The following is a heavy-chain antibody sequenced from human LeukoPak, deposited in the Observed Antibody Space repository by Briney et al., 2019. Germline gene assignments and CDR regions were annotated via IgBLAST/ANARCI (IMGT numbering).Heavy chain of an antibody. J-gene: IGHJ6*03. V-gene: IGHV4-39*07. CDR3: ARGYCSGGSCYSYYYYNYMDV. Sequence: SETLSLTCTVSGGSISSSSYYWGWIRQPPGKGLEWIGSIHYSGSTNYNPSLKSRVTISVDTSKDQFSLKLSSVTAADTAVYYCARGYCSGGSCYSYYYYNYMDVWGKGTTVTVSS. CDR1: GGSISSSSYY. D-gene: IGHD2-15*01. CDR2: IHYSGST.